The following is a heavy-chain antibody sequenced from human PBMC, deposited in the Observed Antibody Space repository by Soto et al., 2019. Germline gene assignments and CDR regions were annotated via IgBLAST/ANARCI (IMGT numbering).Heavy chain of an antibody. CDR1: GDSVSSNSAA. CDR2: TYYRSKWYN. CDR3: ARAGNIVVVVAATPDAFDI. V-gene: IGHV6-1*01. Sequence: SQTLSLTCAISGDSVSSNSAAWNWIRQSPSRGLEWLGRTYYRSKWYNDYAVSVKSRITINPDTSKNQFSLQLNSVTPEDTAVYYCARAGNIVVVVAATPDAFDIWGQGTRVTVSS. J-gene: IGHJ3*02. D-gene: IGHD2-15*01.